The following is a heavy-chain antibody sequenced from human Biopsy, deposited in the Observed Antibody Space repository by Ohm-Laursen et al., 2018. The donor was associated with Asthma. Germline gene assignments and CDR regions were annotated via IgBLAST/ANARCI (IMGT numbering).Heavy chain of an antibody. J-gene: IGHJ4*02. V-gene: IGHV1-69*13. Sequence: GATVKISCKASGDSFSNYAISWVRQAPGQGLEWMGRIIPIFGPTNYAQKFQGRVTISADDSTSTAYMELSSLSSEDTALYYCARGPEYVRSSGALDYWGQGKPVTVSS. CDR3: ARGPEYVRSSGALDY. D-gene: IGHD2-2*01. CDR2: IIPIFGPT. CDR1: GDSFSNYA.